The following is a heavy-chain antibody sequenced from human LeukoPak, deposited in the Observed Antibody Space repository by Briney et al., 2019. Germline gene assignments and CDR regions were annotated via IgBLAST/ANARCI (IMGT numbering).Heavy chain of an antibody. V-gene: IGHV3-23*01. J-gene: IGHJ5*02. D-gene: IGHD2-15*01. CDR2: ITDST. CDR3: ARYCSGGRCYSGLDP. Sequence: GGSLRLSYAASGFTFSSYARTWVRQAPGKGLEWVSAITDSTYFADSVKGRFTISRDSSKNRMYLQMNSLRVEDTAVYYCARYCSGGRCYSGLDPWGQGALVTVSS. CDR1: GFTFSSYA.